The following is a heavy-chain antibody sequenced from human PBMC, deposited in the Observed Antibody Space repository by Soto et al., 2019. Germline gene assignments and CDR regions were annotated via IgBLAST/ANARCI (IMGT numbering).Heavy chain of an antibody. Sequence: ASVKVSCKASGYTFSSYAMHWVRQAPGQRLEWMGWINAGYGNTKSSQKFQDRVTISRDTSASTAYMELTSLRSEDTAVYYCATILGDYGGNWFDYWGQGTLVTVSS. CDR2: INAGYGNT. V-gene: IGHV1-3*01. J-gene: IGHJ4*02. D-gene: IGHD4-17*01. CDR1: GYTFSSYA. CDR3: ATILGDYGGNWFDY.